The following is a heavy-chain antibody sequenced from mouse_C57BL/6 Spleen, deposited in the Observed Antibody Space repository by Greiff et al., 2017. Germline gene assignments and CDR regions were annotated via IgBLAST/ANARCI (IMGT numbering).Heavy chain of an antibody. CDR2: FHPCNDDT. J-gene: IGHJ2*01. D-gene: IGHD2-14*01. V-gene: IGHV1-47*01. Sequence: VQLLQSGAELVKPGASVKMSCTASGYTFTTYPMEWMNQNHEKRLEWIGNFHPCNDDTKYNEKFKGKATLTGEKSSNTVYLELSRLTSEDSAFYYCARGYGYPYYFDYWGQGTTLTVSS. CDR1: GYTFTTYP. CDR3: ARGYGYPYYFDY.